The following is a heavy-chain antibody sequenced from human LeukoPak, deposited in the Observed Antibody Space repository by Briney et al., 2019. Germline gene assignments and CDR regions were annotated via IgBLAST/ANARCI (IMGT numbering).Heavy chain of an antibody. D-gene: IGHD3-10*01. CDR3: AREATMVRGMD. CDR1: GYTFTGYY. V-gene: IGHV1-2*04. CDR2: INPNSGGT. Sequence: ASVNVSCKASGYTFTGYYMHWVRQAPGQGLEWMGWINPNSGGTNYAQKFQGWVTMTRDTSISTDYMELSRLKSDDTAVYYCAREATMVRGMDWGQGTLVTVSS. J-gene: IGHJ1*01.